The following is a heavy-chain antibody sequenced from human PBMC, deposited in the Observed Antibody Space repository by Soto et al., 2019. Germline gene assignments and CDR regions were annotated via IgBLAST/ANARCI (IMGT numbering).Heavy chain of an antibody. CDR1: GYTFTGYY. CDR2: INPNSGGT. D-gene: IGHD2-21*02. CDR3: ASAQCGGDCYAGVDY. Sequence: GASVKVSCKASGYTFTGYYLHWVRQAPGQGLEWMGWINPNSGGTNYAQKFQGWVTMTRDTSISTAYMELSRMRSDDTAVYYCASAQCGGDCYAGVDYWGQGSLVTVSS. J-gene: IGHJ4*02. V-gene: IGHV1-2*04.